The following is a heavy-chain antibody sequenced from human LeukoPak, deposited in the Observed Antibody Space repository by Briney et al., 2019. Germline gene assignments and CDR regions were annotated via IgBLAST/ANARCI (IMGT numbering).Heavy chain of an antibody. CDR3: ARQLVPDWFDP. J-gene: IGHJ5*02. CDR2: IYTSGST. CDR1: GGSISSGSYY. V-gene: IGHV4-61*02. D-gene: IGHD6-13*01. Sequence: SETLSLTCTVSGGSISSGSYYWSWIRQPAGKGLEWIGRIYTSGSTNYNPSLKSRVTISVDTSKNQFSLKLSSVTAADTAVYYCARQLVPDWFDPWGQGTLVTVSS.